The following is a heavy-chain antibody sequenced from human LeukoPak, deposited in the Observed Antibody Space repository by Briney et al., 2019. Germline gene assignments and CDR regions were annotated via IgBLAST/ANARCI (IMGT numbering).Heavy chain of an antibody. D-gene: IGHD4-17*01. V-gene: IGHV3-23*01. Sequence: GGSLRLSCAASGFTFPTYAMKWVRQAPGKGLEWVSSIRVSDGARFYADSVKGRFIISRDNPKNTLYLQMNSLRAEDTAVYYCARETDYANDYWGQGTLVTVSS. CDR1: GFTFPTYA. J-gene: IGHJ4*02. CDR2: IRVSDGAR. CDR3: ARETDYANDY.